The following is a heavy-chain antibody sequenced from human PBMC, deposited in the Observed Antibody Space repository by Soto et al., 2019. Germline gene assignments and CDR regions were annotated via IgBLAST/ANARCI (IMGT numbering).Heavy chain of an antibody. Sequence: PSETLSLTCTVSGGSVSSGSYYWSWIRQPPGKGLEWIGYIYYSGSTNYNPSLKSRVTISVDTSKNQFSLKLSSVTAADTAVYYCAREGGMATINYVDYWGQGTLVTVSA. J-gene: IGHJ4*02. CDR1: GGSVSSGSYY. CDR3: AREGGMATINYVDY. D-gene: IGHD5-12*01. CDR2: IYYSGST. V-gene: IGHV4-61*01.